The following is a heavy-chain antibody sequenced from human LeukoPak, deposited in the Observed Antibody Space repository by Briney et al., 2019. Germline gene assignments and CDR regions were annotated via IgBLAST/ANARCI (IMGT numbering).Heavy chain of an antibody. CDR2: ISTYDGST. D-gene: IGHD2-15*01. CDR3: ARDLGLRCIGGICPIEY. CDR1: GYTFTRYG. J-gene: IGHJ4*02. V-gene: IGHV1-18*01. Sequence: ASVKVSCKASGYTFTRYGISWVRQAPGQGLEWMGWISTYDGSTTYAQNLQGRVTMIRDASTSTGYMDLRHLRSDDTAVYYCARDLGLRCIGGICPIEYWGQGTLLTVSS.